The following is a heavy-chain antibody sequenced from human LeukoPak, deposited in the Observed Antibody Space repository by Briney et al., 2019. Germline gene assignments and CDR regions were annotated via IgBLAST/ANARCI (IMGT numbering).Heavy chain of an antibody. CDR3: TRSVFPYYFDC. D-gene: IGHD3-10*02. V-gene: IGHV3-74*01. Sequence: PGGSVRLSCVASGFTFSNYWIHWVRQAPGKGLVWVSRTNNDGSSTTYADFVKGRFASSRDNAKNTLYLQMDSLRAEDTAVYYCTRSVFPYYFDCWGQGTLVTVSS. CDR1: GFTFSNYW. CDR2: TNNDGSST. J-gene: IGHJ4*02.